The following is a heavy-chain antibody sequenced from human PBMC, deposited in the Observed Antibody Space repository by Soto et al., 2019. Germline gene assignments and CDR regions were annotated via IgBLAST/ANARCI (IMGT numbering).Heavy chain of an antibody. CDR3: VRDVAWAFDS. CDR2: SGSTAVP. Sequence: EIQLVESGGGLVEPGGSLRLSCAASGFPFGIHSMNWIRQAPGKGLEWVSCSGSTAVPYYADSVKGRFTISRDNVDNLLYLQMDRLRAEDTAIYYCVRDVAWAFDSWGQGVLVTVSS. D-gene: IGHD1-26*01. V-gene: IGHV3-48*01. CDR1: GFPFGIHS. J-gene: IGHJ4*02.